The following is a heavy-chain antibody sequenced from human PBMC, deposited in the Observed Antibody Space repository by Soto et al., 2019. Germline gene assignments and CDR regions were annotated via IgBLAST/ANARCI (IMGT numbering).Heavy chain of an antibody. J-gene: IGHJ4*02. CDR2: IIPIFGTA. CDR1: GGTFSRYA. V-gene: IGHV1-69*13. D-gene: IGHD5-18*01. Sequence: ASVKVSCKASGGTFSRYAISWVRQAPGQGLEWMGGIIPIFGTANYAQKFQGRVTITADESTSTAYMELSSLRSEDTAVYYCARAIVDTAMASDYWCQAPLVTGSS. CDR3: ARAIVDTAMASDY.